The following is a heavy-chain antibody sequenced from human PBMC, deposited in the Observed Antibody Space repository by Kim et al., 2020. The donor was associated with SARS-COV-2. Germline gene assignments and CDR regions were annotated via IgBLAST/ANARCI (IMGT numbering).Heavy chain of an antibody. CDR1: GFTFSSYS. V-gene: IGHV3-48*02. J-gene: IGHJ4*02. D-gene: IGHD1-7*01. CDR3: AKSKNYYFDY. CDR2: ISSTSSIV. Sequence: GGSLRLSCVASGFTFSSYSMNWVRQAPGRGLEWLSYISSTSSIVYYADSVKGRFIISRDNGKNSLYLQMNSLRDEDMAVYYCAKSKNYYFDYWGQGTLVTVSS.